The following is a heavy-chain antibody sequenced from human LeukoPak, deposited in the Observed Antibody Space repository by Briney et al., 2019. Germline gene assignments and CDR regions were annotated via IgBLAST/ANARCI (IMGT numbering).Heavy chain of an antibody. J-gene: IGHJ4*02. Sequence: TGGSLRLSCAASGFTFSSYAMSWVRQAPGKGLVWVSRINSDGSSTSYADSVKGRFTISRDNAKNTLYLQMNSLRAEDTAVYYCARGESSSWYEYYFDYWGQGTLVTVSS. CDR1: GFTFSSYA. V-gene: IGHV3-74*01. CDR3: ARGESSSWYEYYFDY. D-gene: IGHD6-13*01. CDR2: INSDGSST.